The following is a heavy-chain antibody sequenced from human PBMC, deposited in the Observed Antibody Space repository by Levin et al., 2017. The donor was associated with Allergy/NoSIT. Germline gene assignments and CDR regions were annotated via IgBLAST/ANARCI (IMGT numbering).Heavy chain of an antibody. CDR1: GGSFSGYY. CDR3: ARGRDY. Sequence: SDTLSLTCAVYGGSFSGYYWSWIRQPPGKGLEWIGEINHSGSTNYNPSLKSRVTISVDTSKNQFSLKLSSVTAADTAVYYCARGRDYWGQGTLVTVSA. CDR2: INHSGST. J-gene: IGHJ4*02. V-gene: IGHV4-34*01.